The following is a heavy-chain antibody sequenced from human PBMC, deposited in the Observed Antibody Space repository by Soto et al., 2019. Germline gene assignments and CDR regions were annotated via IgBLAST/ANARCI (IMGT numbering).Heavy chain of an antibody. V-gene: IGHV3-23*01. J-gene: IGHJ4*02. Sequence: GGSLRLSCAASGFTFISYAMSWVRQAPGKGLEWVSAISGSGGSTYYADSVKGRFTISRDNSKNTLYLQMNSLRAEDTAVYYCAKGGTYYYDSSGYPLDYWGQGTLVTVSS. CDR3: AKGGTYYYDSSGYPLDY. CDR1: GFTFISYA. CDR2: ISGSGGST. D-gene: IGHD3-22*01.